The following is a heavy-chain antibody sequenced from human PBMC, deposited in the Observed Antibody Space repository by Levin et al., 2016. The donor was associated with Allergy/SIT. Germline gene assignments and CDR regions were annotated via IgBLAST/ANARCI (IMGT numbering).Heavy chain of an antibody. J-gene: IGHJ4*02. CDR1: GFTFSSYA. CDR3: ARVALDAGGSYYFDY. CDR2: ISSNGGST. Sequence: GESLKISCAASGFTFSSYAMHWVRQAPGKGLEYVSAISSNGGSTYYADSVKGRFTISRDNSKNTLYLQMGSLRAEDMAVYYCARVALDAGGSYYFDYWGQGTLVTVSS. D-gene: IGHD1-26*01. V-gene: IGHV3-64*02.